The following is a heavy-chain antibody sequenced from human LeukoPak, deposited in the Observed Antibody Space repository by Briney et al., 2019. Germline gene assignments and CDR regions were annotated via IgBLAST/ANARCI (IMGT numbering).Heavy chain of an antibody. CDR2: VHHSGGT. CDR1: ASISTYY. V-gene: IGHV4-59*01. CDR3: ARALSNWFDR. D-gene: IGHD2/OR15-2a*01. Sequence: SEALSLTCSLSASISTYYESLIRHPPGQGLEWIGYVHHSGGTNYNLSLKSRVTMFVDTAKSQFFLILNSVTAAGTAVYYCARALSNWFDRWGQGSLVTVPS. J-gene: IGHJ5*02.